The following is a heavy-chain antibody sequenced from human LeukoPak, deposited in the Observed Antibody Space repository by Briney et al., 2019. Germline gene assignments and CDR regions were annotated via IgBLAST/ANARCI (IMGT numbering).Heavy chain of an antibody. J-gene: IGHJ1*01. Sequence: PGGSLRLSCAASGFTFSSYSMNWVRQAPGKGLEWVSSISSSSSYIYYADSVKGRFTISRDNAKNSLYLQMNSLRAEDTAVYYCATDGPGIAAARRIFQHWGQGTLVTVSS. CDR2: ISSSSSYI. CDR1: GFTFSSYS. D-gene: IGHD6-13*01. V-gene: IGHV3-21*01. CDR3: ATDGPGIAAARRIFQH.